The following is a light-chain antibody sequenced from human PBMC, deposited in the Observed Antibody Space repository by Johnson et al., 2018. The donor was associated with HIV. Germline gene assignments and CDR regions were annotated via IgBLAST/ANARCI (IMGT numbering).Light chain of an antibody. CDR1: SSDMGNYV. CDR2: DNN. J-gene: IGLJ1*01. CDR3: GTWDSSLSAYV. Sequence: QSVLTQPPSVSAAPGQKVTISCSGSSSDMGNYVVSWYQQLPGTAPKLIIYDNNKRPSGIPDRFSGSKSGTSATLGITGLQTGDEADYYCGTWDSSLSAYVFGTGTKVNV. V-gene: IGLV1-51*01.